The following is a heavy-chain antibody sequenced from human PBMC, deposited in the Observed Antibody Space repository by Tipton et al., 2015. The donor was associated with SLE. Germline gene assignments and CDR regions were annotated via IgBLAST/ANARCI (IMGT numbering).Heavy chain of an antibody. V-gene: IGHV3-21*05. J-gene: IGHJ6*02. CDR3: ARDDGYYYGMDV. CDR1: GFTFSSYS. CDR2: ISSSSSYI. Sequence: SLRLSCAASGFTFSSYSMNWVRQAPGKGLEWVSYISSSSSYIYYADSVKGRFTISRDNAKNSLYLQMNSLRAEDTAVYYCARDDGYYYGMDVWGQGTTVTVSS.